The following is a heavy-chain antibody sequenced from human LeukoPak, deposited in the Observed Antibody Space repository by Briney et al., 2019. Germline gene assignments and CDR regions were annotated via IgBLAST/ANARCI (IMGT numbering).Heavy chain of an antibody. V-gene: IGHV1-24*01. Sequence: ASVKVSCKVSGYTLTELSMHWVRQAPGKGLEWMGGFDPEDGETIYAQKFQGRVTMTRDTSISTAYMELSRLRSDDTAVYYCARGTPGIAARIAIWGQGTLVTVSS. D-gene: IGHD6-13*01. CDR2: FDPEDGET. CDR1: GYTLTELS. CDR3: ARGTPGIAARIAI. J-gene: IGHJ4*02.